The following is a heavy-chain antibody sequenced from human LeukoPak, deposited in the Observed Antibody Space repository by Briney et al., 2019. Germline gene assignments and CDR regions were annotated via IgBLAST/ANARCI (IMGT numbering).Heavy chain of an antibody. CDR1: GYSISSGYY. Sequence: SGTLSLTCTVSGYSISSGYYWGWIRQPPGKGLEWIGSIYHSGSTYYNPSLKSRVTISVDTSKNQFSLKLSSVTAADTAVYYCARDEPYYYMDVWGKGATVTVSS. V-gene: IGHV4-38-2*02. CDR3: ARDEPYYYMDV. CDR2: IYHSGST. D-gene: IGHD1-14*01. J-gene: IGHJ6*03.